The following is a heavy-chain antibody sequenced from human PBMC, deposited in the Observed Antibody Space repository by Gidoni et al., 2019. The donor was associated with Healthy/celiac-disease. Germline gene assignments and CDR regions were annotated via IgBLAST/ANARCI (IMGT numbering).Heavy chain of an antibody. CDR3: ARWVDSPRYFDY. Sequence: QVQLVESGGGVVQPGRSLRLSCAASGFTFSSYAMHWVRQAPGKGLEWVAVISYDGSNKYYADSVKGRFTISRDNSKNTLYLQMNSLRAEDTAVYYCARWVDSPRYFDYWGQGTLVTVSS. CDR1: GFTFSSYA. CDR2: ISYDGSNK. J-gene: IGHJ4*02. V-gene: IGHV3-30-3*01. D-gene: IGHD2-15*01.